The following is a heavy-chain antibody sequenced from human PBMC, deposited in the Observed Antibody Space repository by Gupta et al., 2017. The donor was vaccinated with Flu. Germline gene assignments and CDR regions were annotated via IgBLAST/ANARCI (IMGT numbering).Heavy chain of an antibody. J-gene: IGHJ4*02. Sequence: EVRLVESGGGLVQPGGSLRLSCRVSGFTFSTYSMNWVRQAPGKGLEWVSYISGSGSTIDYADSVKGRFTISRDNVEKSLYLQMNSLRDEDTAVYYCYKGSGEVRGGQGTLVTVSS. CDR1: GFTFSTYS. CDR2: ISGSGSTI. D-gene: IGHD3-3*01. V-gene: IGHV3-48*02. CDR3: YKGSGEVR.